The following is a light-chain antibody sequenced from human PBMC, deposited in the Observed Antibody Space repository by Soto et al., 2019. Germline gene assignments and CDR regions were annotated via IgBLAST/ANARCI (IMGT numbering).Light chain of an antibody. Sequence: EILVTQSPATLSVSPGERATLSCRASQSVSTNVAWYQQKPGQAPRLLIYGPSTRATGVPDRITGSGSGTDFTLSISRLEPEDFAVYYCQQYGSPRGTFGQGTKVDI. J-gene: IGKJ1*01. V-gene: IGKV3D-15*01. CDR3: QQYGSPRGT. CDR1: QSVSTN. CDR2: GPS.